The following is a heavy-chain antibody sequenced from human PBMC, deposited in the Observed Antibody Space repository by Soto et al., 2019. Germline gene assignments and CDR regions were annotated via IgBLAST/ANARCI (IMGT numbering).Heavy chain of an antibody. CDR3: ARVSGYFDT. CDR1: GYSISSGYY. J-gene: IGHJ5*02. D-gene: IGHD6-13*01. Sequence: PSETLSLTCAVSGYSISSGYYWGWILQPPGKGLEWIGSIYHSGSTYYNPSLKSRVTISVDTSKNQFSLKLSSVTAADTAVYHCARVSGYFDTWGQGTLVTVSS. CDR2: IYHSGST. V-gene: IGHV4-38-2*01.